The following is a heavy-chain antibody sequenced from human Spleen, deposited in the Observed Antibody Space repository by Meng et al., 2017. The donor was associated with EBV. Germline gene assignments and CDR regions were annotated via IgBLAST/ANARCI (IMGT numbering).Heavy chain of an antibody. J-gene: IGHJ4*02. CDR1: GFSLSDYY. V-gene: IGHV3-11*01. Sequence: VQLVESGGGLVKPGGFLRLSWAASGFSLSDYYMSWIRQAPGKGLEWVSYISIRSTTINYADSVKGRFTISRDNAKNSLYLQMNSLRVEDTAVYYCARGAAAAPDYWGQGTLVTVSS. CDR3: ARGAAAAPDY. D-gene: IGHD6-13*01. CDR2: ISIRSTTI.